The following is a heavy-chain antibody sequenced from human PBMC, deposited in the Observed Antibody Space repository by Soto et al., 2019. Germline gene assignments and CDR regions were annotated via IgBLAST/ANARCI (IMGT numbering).Heavy chain of an antibody. CDR2: ISSSSSYI. D-gene: IGHD5-12*01. Sequence: GGSLRLSCAASGFTFSSYSMNWVRQAPGKGLEWVSSISSSSSYIYYADSVKGRFTISRDNAKNSLYLQMNSLGVEDTAVYYCARGPYRNTYNWFDSWGQGTLGTVS. CDR1: GFTFSSYS. V-gene: IGHV3-21*01. J-gene: IGHJ5*02. CDR3: ARGPYRNTYNWFDS.